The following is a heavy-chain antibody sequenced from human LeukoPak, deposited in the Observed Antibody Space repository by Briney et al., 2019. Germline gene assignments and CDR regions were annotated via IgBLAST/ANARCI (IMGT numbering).Heavy chain of an antibody. CDR2: IYYSGST. CDR3: ASHTVVVTATHDAFAF. CDR1: GDSISSGSYY. J-gene: IGHJ3*01. Sequence: SETLSLTCTVSGDSISSGSYYWSWIRQPAGKGLEWIGSIYYSGSTYYNPSLKSRVTISVDTSKNQFSLKLSSVTAADTAVYYCASHTVVVTATHDAFAFWGQGTMVTVSS. D-gene: IGHD2-21*02. V-gene: IGHV4-39*07.